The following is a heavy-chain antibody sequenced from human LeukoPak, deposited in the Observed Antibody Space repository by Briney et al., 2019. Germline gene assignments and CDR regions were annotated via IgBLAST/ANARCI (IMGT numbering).Heavy chain of an antibody. J-gene: IGHJ4*02. CDR2: INPNSGGT. D-gene: IGHD3-22*01. V-gene: IGHV1-2*02. Sequence: ASVKVTCKASGYTFTGHYMHWVRQAPGQGLEWMGWINPNSGGTNYAQKLQGRVTMTRDTSITTAYMELSRLKSDDTAVYYCAREVDYYDSSDYFPLGYWGRGTLVTVSS. CDR3: AREVDYYDSSDYFPLGY. CDR1: GYTFTGHY.